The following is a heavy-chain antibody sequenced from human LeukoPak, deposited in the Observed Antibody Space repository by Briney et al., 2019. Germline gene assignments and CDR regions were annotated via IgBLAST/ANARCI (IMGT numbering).Heavy chain of an antibody. D-gene: IGHD2-21*01. Sequence: SVKVSCKASGYTFTTYGIAWVRRAPGQGLEWMGWISAYNGNTNSAQKLQGRVTMTTDTSTSTAYMELRNLRSDDTAVYYCARIAYCGGDCYTTYFDYWGQGTLVTVSS. J-gene: IGHJ4*02. CDR1: GYTFTTYG. CDR3: ARIAYCGGDCYTTYFDY. V-gene: IGHV1-18*01. CDR2: ISAYNGNT.